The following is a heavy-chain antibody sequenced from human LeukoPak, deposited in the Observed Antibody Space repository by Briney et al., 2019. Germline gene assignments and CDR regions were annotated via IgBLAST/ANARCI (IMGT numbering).Heavy chain of an antibody. J-gene: IGHJ4*02. CDR1: GGSISSSSYY. CDR3: ARLKDGGDCFD. D-gene: IGHD2-21*02. Sequence: SETLSLTCTVSGGSISSSSYYWGWIRQPPGKGLEWIGSIYYSGSTYYNPSLKSRVTISVDTSKNQFSLKLSSVTAADTAVYYCARLKDGGDCFDWGQGTLVTVSS. V-gene: IGHV4-39*07. CDR2: IYYSGST.